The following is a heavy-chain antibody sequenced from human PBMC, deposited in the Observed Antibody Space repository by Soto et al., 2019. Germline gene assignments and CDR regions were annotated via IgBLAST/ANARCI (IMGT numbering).Heavy chain of an antibody. J-gene: IGHJ6*02. V-gene: IGHV4-31*03. D-gene: IGHD3-10*01. CDR1: GGSISSGGYY. CDR3: ARGNGFTMVRGLIIRENYYYYGMDV. Sequence: SETLSLTCTVSGGSISSGGYYWSWIRQHPGKCLEWIGYIYYSGSTYYNPSLKSRVTISVDTSKNQFSLKLSSVTAADTAVYYCARGNGFTMVRGLIIRENYYYYGMDVWGQGSTLTLS. CDR2: IYYSGST.